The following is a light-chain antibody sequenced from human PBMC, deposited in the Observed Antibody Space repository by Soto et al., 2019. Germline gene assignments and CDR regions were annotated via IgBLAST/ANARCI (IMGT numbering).Light chain of an antibody. J-gene: IGKJ2*01. V-gene: IGKV1-39*01. Sequence: DIQMTQSPSSLSASVGDRVTITCRASQNINTYLNWCQQKPGKAPNLLIYAASSLQSGVPSRFSCSGSGTDFSLTISSLXXXXXXTYYCQQSYSTPYTFGQGTKLEMK. CDR3: QQSYSTPYT. CDR2: AAS. CDR1: QNINTY.